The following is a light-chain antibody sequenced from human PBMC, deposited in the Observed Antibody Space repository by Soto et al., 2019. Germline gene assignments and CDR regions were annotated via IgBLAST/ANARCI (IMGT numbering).Light chain of an antibody. J-gene: IGKJ3*01. CDR2: ATS. V-gene: IGKV1-12*01. Sequence: DIQMTQSPSSVSASVGDRVTITCRASQGISNWLAWYQQKPGKAPKLLIYATSNLQSGVPSRFSGSGSGTDFTLTISSLQPVDFAAYYCQQSSSFPLTFGPGTKVDIK. CDR3: QQSSSFPLT. CDR1: QGISNW.